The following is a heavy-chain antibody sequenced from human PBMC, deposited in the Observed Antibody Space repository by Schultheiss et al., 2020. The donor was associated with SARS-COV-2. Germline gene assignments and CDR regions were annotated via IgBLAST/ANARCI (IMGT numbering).Heavy chain of an antibody. Sequence: ASVKVSCKASGYTFTGHYMHWVRQAPGQGPEWMGWINPNSGSTNYAQKFQGRVTMTRDTSISTAYMELSRLRSDDTALYYCARVTTAAGLGNLPYYGMDVWGQGTTVTVSS. D-gene: IGHD6-13*01. J-gene: IGHJ6*02. CDR1: GYTFTGHY. CDR3: ARVTTAAGLGNLPYYGMDV. CDR2: INPNSGST. V-gene: IGHV1-2*02.